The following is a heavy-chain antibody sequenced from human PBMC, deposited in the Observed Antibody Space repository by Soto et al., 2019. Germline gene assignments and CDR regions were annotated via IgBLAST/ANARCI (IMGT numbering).Heavy chain of an antibody. V-gene: IGHV4-34*01. CDR3: ASYDSSGYYPNFDY. CDR2: INHSGST. D-gene: IGHD3-22*01. J-gene: IGHJ4*02. Sequence: LSLTCAVYGGSFSGYYWSWIRQPPGKGLEWIGEINHSGSTNYNPSLKSRVTISVDTSKNQFSLKLSSVTAADTAVYYCASYDSSGYYPNFDYWGQGTLVTVSS. CDR1: GGSFSGYY.